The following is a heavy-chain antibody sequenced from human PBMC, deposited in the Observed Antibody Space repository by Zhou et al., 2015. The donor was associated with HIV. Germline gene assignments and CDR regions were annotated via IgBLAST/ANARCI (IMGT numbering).Heavy chain of an antibody. Sequence: QVQLVQSGAEVKKPGSSVKVSCKASGGTFSSYGISWVRQAPGQGLDWMGGIIPIFATTNYAQKFQGRVTITADESTSTAYMELSSLRSEDTAVYYCARDLGGAGGFDYWGQGNPGHRLL. D-gene: IGHD6-19*01. J-gene: IGHJ4*02. V-gene: IGHV1-69*12. CDR1: GGTFSSYG. CDR3: ARDLGGAGGFDY. CDR2: IIPIFATT.